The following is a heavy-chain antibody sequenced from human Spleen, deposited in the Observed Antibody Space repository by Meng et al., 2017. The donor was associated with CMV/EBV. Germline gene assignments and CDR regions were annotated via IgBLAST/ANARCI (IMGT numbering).Heavy chain of an antibody. CDR3: ARGRRNEPLFDY. CDR1: GYTFTGYY. J-gene: IGHJ4*02. D-gene: IGHD1-14*01. Sequence: QVELGQSGAEVKEPGASVKVSCKASGYTFTGYYMHWVRQAPGQGLEWMGWINPNRGGTNYAQKFQGRVTMTRDTSIITAYMELSSLTFDDTAVYFCARGRRNEPLFDYWGQGTLVTVSS. CDR2: INPNRGGT. V-gene: IGHV1-2*02.